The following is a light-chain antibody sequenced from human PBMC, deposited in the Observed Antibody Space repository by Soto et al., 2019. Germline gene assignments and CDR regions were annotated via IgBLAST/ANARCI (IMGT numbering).Light chain of an antibody. CDR1: QSVSNNY. CDR2: GAS. V-gene: IGKV3-20*01. CDR3: QQYGSSGT. Sequence: EIVLTQSPGTLSLSPGERATLSCRASQSVSNNYLAWYQQKPGQAPSLLIYGASNRATGIPDRFSVIGSGTDFTLTISRLEPEDFAVDDCQQYGSSGTFGQWTKLDIK. J-gene: IGKJ1*01.